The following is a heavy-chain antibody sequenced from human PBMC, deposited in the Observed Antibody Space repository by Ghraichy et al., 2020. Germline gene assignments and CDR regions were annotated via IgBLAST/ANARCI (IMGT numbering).Heavy chain of an antibody. D-gene: IGHD3-10*01. CDR3: AKVLIQYGSGTYYNSFCDN. CDR2: IRYDGSDK. Sequence: GGSLRLSCVASGFTFSTYGMHWVRQAPGKGLEWVSFIRYDGSDKVYGDSVKGRFTISRDNSGNTLYLQMNSLSSEDTAVYFCAKVLIQYGSGTYYNSFCDNWGQGTLVTVSS. CDR1: GFTFSTYG. J-gene: IGHJ4*02. V-gene: IGHV3-30*02.